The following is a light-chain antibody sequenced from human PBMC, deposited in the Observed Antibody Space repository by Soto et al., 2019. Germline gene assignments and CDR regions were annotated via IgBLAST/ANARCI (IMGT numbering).Light chain of an antibody. CDR3: AAWDESLNAWV. V-gene: IGLV1-44*01. J-gene: IGLJ3*02. Sequence: QSVLTQPPSASGTSGQRVTISCSGSASNIGSSSVLWFHQDPGTAPKLLIYSTDQRPSGVPDRFSGSKSGTSASLAISGLQSGDEAYYYCAAWDESLNAWVFGGGTKLTVL. CDR1: ASNIGSSS. CDR2: STD.